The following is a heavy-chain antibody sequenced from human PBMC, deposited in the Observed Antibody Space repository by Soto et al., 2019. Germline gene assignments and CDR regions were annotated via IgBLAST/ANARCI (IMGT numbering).Heavy chain of an antibody. J-gene: IGHJ4*02. Sequence: DVQLVESGGGLVQPGGSLRLACVASGFTFSTYSMNWVRQAPGKGLEWISFISSGGSMIHYAGSVKGRFTISRDNGENSMYLQMTRLRDDDTAVYYCARDGRWFGERETWGQGTLVAVSS. CDR1: GFTFSTYS. CDR2: ISSGGSMI. CDR3: ARDGRWFGERET. D-gene: IGHD3-10*01. V-gene: IGHV3-48*02.